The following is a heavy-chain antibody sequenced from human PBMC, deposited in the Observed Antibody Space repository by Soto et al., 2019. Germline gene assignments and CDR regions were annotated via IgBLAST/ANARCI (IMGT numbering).Heavy chain of an antibody. V-gene: IGHV4-39*01. D-gene: IGHD1-26*01. CDR2: IYYSGST. CDR1: GGSITSSSYY. Sequence: SETLSLTCTVSGGSITSSSYYWGWTRQPPGKGLEWIGSIYYSGSTYYNPSLKSRVTISVDTSKNQFSLKLSSVTAADTAVYYCATQEVGGSYVYTFDPWGQGTLVTVSS. CDR3: ATQEVGGSYVYTFDP. J-gene: IGHJ5*02.